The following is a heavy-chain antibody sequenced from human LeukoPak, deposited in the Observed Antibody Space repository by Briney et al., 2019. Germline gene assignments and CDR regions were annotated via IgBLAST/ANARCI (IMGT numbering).Heavy chain of an antibody. CDR1: GGSISSNYY. J-gene: IGHJ5*02. CDR2: IYYRGST. CDR3: ARVSSNWFDP. Sequence: PSETLSLTCSVSGGSISSNYYWSWIRQPPGKGLAWIGYIYYRGSTNYNPSLKSRVTISVDTSKNQFSLNLNSVTAADTAVYYCARVSSNWFDPWGQGTLVTVSS. D-gene: IGHD6-13*01. V-gene: IGHV4-59*01.